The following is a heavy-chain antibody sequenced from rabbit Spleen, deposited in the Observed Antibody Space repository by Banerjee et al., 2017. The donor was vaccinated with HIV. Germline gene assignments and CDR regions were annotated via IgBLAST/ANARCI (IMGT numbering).Heavy chain of an antibody. J-gene: IGHJ4*01. D-gene: IGHD6-1*01. CDR1: GFDLSSYY. CDR3: ARGGYNYGVGFYPYPSGNFKL. V-gene: IGHV1S40*01. CDR2: IDAGDGDT. Sequence: QSLEESGGDLVKPGASLTLTCTASGFDLSSYYMCWVRQAPGKGLDWIACIDAGDGDTFYASWAKGRFTISKTSSTTVTLQMTSLTAADTATYFCARGGYNYGVGFYPYPSGNFKLWGQGTLVTVS.